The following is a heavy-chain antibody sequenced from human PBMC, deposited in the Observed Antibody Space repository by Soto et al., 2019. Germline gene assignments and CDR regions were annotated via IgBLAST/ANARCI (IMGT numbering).Heavy chain of an antibody. J-gene: IGHJ5*02. CDR1: GYTFTGFY. D-gene: IGHD4-4*01. Sequence: QVQVVQSGAEVRKAGASVKVSCKASGYTFTGFYIHWVRQAPGQGLEWMGIINPGVGNTNYSQKFQDRVTMTRDTSTRTVYMELSSLKSEDTAIYYCARLGNSTSWGLGTLVTVSS. CDR3: ARLGNSTS. V-gene: IGHV1-46*01. CDR2: INPGVGNT.